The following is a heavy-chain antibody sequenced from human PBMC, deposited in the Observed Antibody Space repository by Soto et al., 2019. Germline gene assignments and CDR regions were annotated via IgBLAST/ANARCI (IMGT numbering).Heavy chain of an antibody. Sequence: SRRSVRLACEASGFTFSRVSMNCVRQVPEKRLEWVASISSGSSDTWYADSVKGRFIISRDNAQNSLFLQMNTLRPEDTAMYYCARVVYWGPGTQVSVSS. J-gene: IGHJ4*02. V-gene: IGHV3-21*01. CDR2: ISSGSSDT. CDR3: ARVVY. CDR1: GFTFSRVS.